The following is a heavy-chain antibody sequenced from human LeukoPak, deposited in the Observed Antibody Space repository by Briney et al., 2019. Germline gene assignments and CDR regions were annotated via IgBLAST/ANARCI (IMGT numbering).Heavy chain of an antibody. J-gene: IGHJ4*02. Sequence: GASVKVSCKASGYTFTSYGNSWVRQAPAQPLEWMGWISAYNCNTNYAQKLQGRVTMTTDTSTSTAYMELRSLRSDDTAVYYCARGDSTASYDYWGQGTLVTVSS. CDR1: GYTFTSYG. CDR3: ARGDSTASYDY. D-gene: IGHD6-13*01. V-gene: IGHV1-18*01. CDR2: ISAYNCNT.